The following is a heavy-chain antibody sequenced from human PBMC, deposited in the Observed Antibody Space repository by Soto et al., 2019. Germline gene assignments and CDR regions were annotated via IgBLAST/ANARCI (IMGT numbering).Heavy chain of an antibody. CDR2: INHSGST. CDR1: GGSFSGYY. J-gene: IGHJ4*02. Sequence: SETLSLTCAVYGGSFSGYYWSWIRQPPGKGLEWIGEINHSGSTNYNPSLKSRVTISVDTSKNQFSLKLSSVTAADTAVYYCAKDLLSVYSISCYSYWGQGTLVTVSS. D-gene: IGHD6-13*01. V-gene: IGHV4-34*01. CDR3: AKDLLSVYSISCYSY.